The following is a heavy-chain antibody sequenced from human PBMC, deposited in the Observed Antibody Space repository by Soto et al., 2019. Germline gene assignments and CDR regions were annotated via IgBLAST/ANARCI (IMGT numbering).Heavy chain of an antibody. J-gene: IGHJ4*02. CDR1: GFTFSSYA. D-gene: IGHD3-9*01. Sequence: GGSLRLSCAASGFTFSSYAMSWVRQAPGKGLEWVSAISGSGGSTYYADSVKGRFTISRENSKNRLYLQMNGLRAKDTAVYYCANLGYCEILTGYYKVDYFDYWGQGTLVTVSS. CDR3: ANLGYCEILTGYYKVDYFDY. CDR2: ISGSGGST. V-gene: IGHV3-23*01.